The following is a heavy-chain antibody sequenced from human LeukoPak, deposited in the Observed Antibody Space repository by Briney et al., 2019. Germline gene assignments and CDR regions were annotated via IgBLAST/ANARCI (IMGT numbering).Heavy chain of an antibody. D-gene: IGHD4-17*01. J-gene: IGHJ4*02. CDR2: IWYDGSNK. CDR3: ARGSSYGNYFDY. Sequence: GRSLRLSCAASGFTFSSYGMHWVRQAPGKGLEWVAVIWYDGSNKYYADSVKGRFTISRDNSKNTLYLQMNSLRAEDTAVYYCARGSSYGNYFDYWGQGTLVTVSS. CDR1: GFTFSSYG. V-gene: IGHV3-33*01.